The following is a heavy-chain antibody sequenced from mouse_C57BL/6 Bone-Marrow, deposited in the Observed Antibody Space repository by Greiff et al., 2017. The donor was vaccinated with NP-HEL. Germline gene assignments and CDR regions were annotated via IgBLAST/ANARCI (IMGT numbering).Heavy chain of an antibody. CDR3: TIYGSSLAWFAY. D-gene: IGHD1-1*01. CDR1: GFNIKDDY. V-gene: IGHV14-4*01. CDR2: IDPENGDT. Sequence: VHVKQSGAELVRPGASVKLSCTASGFNIKDDYMHWVKQRPEQGLEWIGWIDPENGDTEYASKFQGKATITADTSSNTAYLQLSSLTSEDTAVYYCTIYGSSLAWFAYWGQGTLVTVSA. J-gene: IGHJ3*01.